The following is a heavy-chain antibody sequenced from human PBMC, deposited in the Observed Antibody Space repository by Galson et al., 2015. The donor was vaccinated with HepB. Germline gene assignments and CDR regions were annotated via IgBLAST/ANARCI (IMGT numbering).Heavy chain of an antibody. D-gene: IGHD3-3*01. CDR2: ISAYNGNT. CDR1: GYTFTSYG. CDR3: ARGRTYYDFWSGPYGAFDI. V-gene: IGHV1-18*04. Sequence: SVKVSCKASGYTFTSYGISWVRQAPGQGLEWMGWISAYNGNTNYAQKLQGRVTMTTDTSTSTAHMELRSLRSDDTAVYYCARGRTYYDFWSGPYGAFDIWGQGTMVTVSS. J-gene: IGHJ3*02.